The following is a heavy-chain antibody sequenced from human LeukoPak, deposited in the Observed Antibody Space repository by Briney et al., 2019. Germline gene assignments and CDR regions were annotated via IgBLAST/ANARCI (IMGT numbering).Heavy chain of an antibody. D-gene: IGHD1-1*01. J-gene: IGHJ4*02. CDR3: VRHQATTFDY. CDR1: GFIFSSSW. Sequence: GGSLRLSCAASGFIFSSSWMTWVRQAPGKGREGVANIKQDGREADYVDSVAGRLTISRANTTHPPYLQMKGLRDEDTAVYYCVRHQATTFDYWGQGTLVTVSS. V-gene: IGHV3-7*01. CDR2: IKQDGREA.